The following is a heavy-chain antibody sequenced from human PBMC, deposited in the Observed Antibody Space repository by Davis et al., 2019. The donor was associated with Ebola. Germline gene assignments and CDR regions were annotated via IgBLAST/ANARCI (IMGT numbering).Heavy chain of an antibody. CDR2: INPSGGST. CDR1: GFTFTSYY. Sequence: AASVKVSCKASGFTFTSYYMHWVRQAPGQGLEWMGIINPSGGSTSYAQKFQGRVTMTRDTSTSTVYMELSSLRSEDTAVYYCTSGSYAGGEDYWGQGTLVTVSS. J-gene: IGHJ4*02. D-gene: IGHD1-26*01. V-gene: IGHV1-46*01. CDR3: TSGSYAGGEDY.